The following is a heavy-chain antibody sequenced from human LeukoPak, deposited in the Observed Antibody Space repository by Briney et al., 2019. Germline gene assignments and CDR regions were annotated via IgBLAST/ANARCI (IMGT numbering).Heavy chain of an antibody. Sequence: GWALRLSCAASGFTFSSYGMHWVRQAPGKGLEWVAVICNDGSNKYYADSVKGRFTISRDNPKNTLYLQMNSLRAEDTAVYYCARGEPIIRYNWNAESYWGQGTLVTVSS. CDR3: ARGEPIIRYNWNAESY. D-gene: IGHD1-20*01. J-gene: IGHJ4*02. V-gene: IGHV3-33*01. CDR2: ICNDGSNK. CDR1: GFTFSSYG.